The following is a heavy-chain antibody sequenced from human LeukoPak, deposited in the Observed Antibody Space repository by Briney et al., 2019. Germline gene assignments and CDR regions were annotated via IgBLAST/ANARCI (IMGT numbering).Heavy chain of an antibody. CDR2: ISNDERNK. J-gene: IGHJ4*02. CDR3: ARPSPPGDGYNPCDY. Sequence: GGSLRLSCEASGFNFHNFAMHWVRQAPGRGLEWVAVISNDERNKYYTDSVKGRFTISRDNSKSTVYLQMNSLRPEDTAVYYCARPSPPGDGYNPCDYWGPGALVIVSS. D-gene: IGHD5-24*01. CDR1: GFNFHNFA. V-gene: IGHV3-30*04.